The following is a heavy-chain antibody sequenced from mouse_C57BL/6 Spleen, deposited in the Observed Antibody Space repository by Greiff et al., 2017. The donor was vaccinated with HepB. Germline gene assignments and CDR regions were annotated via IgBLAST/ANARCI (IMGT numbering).Heavy chain of an antibody. J-gene: IGHJ2*01. D-gene: IGHD3-3*01. Sequence: VQLQQSGAELVRPGASVKLSCKASGYTFTDYYINWVKQRPGQGLEWIARIYPGSGNTYYNEKFKGKATLTAEKSSSTAYMQLSSLTSEDSAVYFCARERIVGYFDYWGQGTTLTVSS. CDR1: GYTFTDYY. V-gene: IGHV1-76*01. CDR3: ARERIVGYFDY. CDR2: IYPGSGNT.